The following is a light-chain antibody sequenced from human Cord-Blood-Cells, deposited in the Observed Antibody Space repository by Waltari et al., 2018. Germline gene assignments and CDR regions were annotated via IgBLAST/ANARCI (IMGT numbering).Light chain of an antibody. V-gene: IGKV3-20*01. J-gene: IGKJ1*01. CDR1: QSVSISY. CDR3: QQYGSSPRT. CDR2: GAS. Sequence: EIVLTQSPGTLSLSPGERATLSCRASQSVSISYLAWYQQKPGQAPRLLIYGASNRATGSPDRFSGSGSGTDFTLTISRLEPEDFAVYYCQQYGSSPRTFGQGTKVEIK.